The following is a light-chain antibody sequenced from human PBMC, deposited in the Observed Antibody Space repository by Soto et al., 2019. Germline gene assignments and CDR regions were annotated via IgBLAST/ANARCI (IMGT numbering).Light chain of an antibody. Sequence: EIVMTQSPATLSVSPGEGATLSCKASQRVSSHLAWYQQKPGQAPRLLIYGASTRATGIPARFSGSGSGTEFTLTINCLHSEDVAAYYCQQYSSWPMWTFGQGTKV. CDR3: QQYSSWPMWT. CDR2: GAS. V-gene: IGKV3-15*01. CDR1: QRVSSH. J-gene: IGKJ1*01.